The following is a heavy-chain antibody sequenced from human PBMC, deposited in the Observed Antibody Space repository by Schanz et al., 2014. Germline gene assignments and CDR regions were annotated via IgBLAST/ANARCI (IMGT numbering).Heavy chain of an antibody. D-gene: IGHD1-26*01. CDR1: GRTFIVYH. Sequence: QVQLVQSGAEVKKPGASMKVSCKASGRTFIVYHVLHWVRQAPGQGLEWMGRISPNSGDTHSAQKFQGRVTMTWDRSISTAYMELNSLTSDDTAIYYCARDRAGASYYFNYWGQGSLVTVSS. J-gene: IGHJ4*02. CDR2: ISPNSGDT. CDR3: ARDRAGASYYFNY. V-gene: IGHV1-2*06.